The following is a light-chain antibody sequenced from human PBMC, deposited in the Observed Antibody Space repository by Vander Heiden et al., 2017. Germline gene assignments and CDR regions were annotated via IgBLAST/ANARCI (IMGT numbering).Light chain of an antibody. J-gene: IGLJ2*01. Sequence: QAVVPQEPSLTVSPGGTVTLTCGSSTGAVASGHYPYWFQQRPGQAPRTLIYDTNNKHSWTPARFSGSLLGGKAALTLSGAQPEDEAEYYCLLYYSGSRVFGGGTKLTVL. CDR3: LLYYSGSRV. CDR1: TGAVASGHY. CDR2: DTN. V-gene: IGLV7-46*01.